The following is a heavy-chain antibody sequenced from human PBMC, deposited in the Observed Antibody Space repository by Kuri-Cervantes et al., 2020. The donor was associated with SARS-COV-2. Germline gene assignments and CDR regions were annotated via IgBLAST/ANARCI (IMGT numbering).Heavy chain of an antibody. CDR3: ARFRITMRGFDP. J-gene: IGHJ5*02. CDR2: INPNSGGT. D-gene: IGHD3-22*01. Sequence: ASVKVSCKASGYTFTGYYMHWVRPAPGQGLEWMGWINPNSGGTNYAQKFQGRVTMTRDTSISTDYMELSRLRSDDTAVYYCARFRITMRGFDPWGQGTLVTVSS. V-gene: IGHV1-2*02. CDR1: GYTFTGYY.